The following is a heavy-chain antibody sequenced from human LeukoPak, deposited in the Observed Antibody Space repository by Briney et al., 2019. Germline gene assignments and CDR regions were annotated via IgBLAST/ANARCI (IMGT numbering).Heavy chain of an antibody. CDR2: ISGSGDST. Sequence: GGSLRLSCAASGFTSSSYAMSWVRQAPGKGLEWVSTISGSGDSTYYADSVKGRFTISRDNSKNTLYLQMNSLRAEDTAVYYCAIGQLWSPSHWGQGALVTVSS. CDR1: GFTSSSYA. CDR3: AIGQLWSPSH. D-gene: IGHD5-18*01. J-gene: IGHJ4*02. V-gene: IGHV3-23*01.